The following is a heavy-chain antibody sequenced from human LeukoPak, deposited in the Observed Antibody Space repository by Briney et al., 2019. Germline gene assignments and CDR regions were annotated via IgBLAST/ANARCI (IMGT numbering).Heavy chain of an antibody. D-gene: IGHD3-22*01. J-gene: IGHJ4*02. CDR1: GGTFSSYA. Sequence: SVKVSCKASGGTFSSYALSWVRQAPGQGLEWMGGIIPIFGTANYAQKFQGRVTITADESTSTAYMELSSLRSEDTAVYYDSSGYYYWAFDYWGQGTLVTVSS. V-gene: IGHV1-69*13. CDR2: IIPIFGTA. CDR3: SSGYYYWAFDY.